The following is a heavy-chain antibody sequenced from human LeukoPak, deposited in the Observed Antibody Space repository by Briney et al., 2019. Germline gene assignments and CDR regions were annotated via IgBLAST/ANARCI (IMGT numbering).Heavy chain of an antibody. CDR1: GYSFTSYW. V-gene: IGHV5-51*01. J-gene: IGHJ4*02. D-gene: IGHD3-10*01. Sequence: GESLQISCKGSGYSFTSYWIGWVRQMPGKGLEWMGIIYPGDSDTRYSPPFQGQVTISADKSISTAYLQWSSLKASDTAMYYCARLGYGSGSYDMGFDYWGQGTLVTVSS. CDR3: ARLGYGSGSYDMGFDY. CDR2: IYPGDSDT.